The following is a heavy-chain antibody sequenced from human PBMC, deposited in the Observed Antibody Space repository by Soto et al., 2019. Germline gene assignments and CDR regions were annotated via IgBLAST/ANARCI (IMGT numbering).Heavy chain of an antibody. CDR1: GFTFSSYW. J-gene: IGHJ6*02. CDR3: ARIASTGRGWDV. V-gene: IGHV3-7*01. Sequence: EVQLVESGGGMVQPGGSLRLSSAASGFTFSSYWMSWVRQAPVKGLEWVGNIKQDGSEQNYVDFVKGRFTISRDNANNSLYLQMNCLRAEDTAVYYCARIASTGRGWDVWGQGTTVVVSS. D-gene: IGHD6-13*01. CDR2: IKQDGSEQ.